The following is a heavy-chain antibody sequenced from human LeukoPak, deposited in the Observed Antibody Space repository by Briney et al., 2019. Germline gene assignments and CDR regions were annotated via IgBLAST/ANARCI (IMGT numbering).Heavy chain of an antibody. D-gene: IGHD1-26*01. Sequence: SETLSLTCTVSGGSISSGNYYYSWIRQPAGKGLEWLGRIYISGTTNYNPSLKSRVTISVDTSKNQFSLKLSSVTAADTAVYYCARVPAGGANTFDYWGQGTLVTVSS. CDR1: GGSISSGNYY. CDR3: ARVPAGGANTFDY. CDR2: IYISGTT. J-gene: IGHJ4*02. V-gene: IGHV4-61*02.